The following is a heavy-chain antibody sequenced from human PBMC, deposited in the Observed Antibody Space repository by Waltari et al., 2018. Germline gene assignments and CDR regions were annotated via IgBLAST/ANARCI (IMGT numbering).Heavy chain of an antibody. CDR1: GGSISGYY. CDR3: VRDKITTGAFDS. V-gene: IGHV4-59*01. CDR2: IHYIGST. D-gene: IGHD4-17*01. J-gene: IGHJ3*01. Sequence: QVQLQGSGPGLVKPSETLSLTCTVSGGSISGYYWSWLRQPPGQGLEWIGYIHYIGSTNYNPSLKSRVTISVDTSRNQFSLKLTSVTAADTAVYYCVRDKITTGAFDSWGQGTMVTVSS.